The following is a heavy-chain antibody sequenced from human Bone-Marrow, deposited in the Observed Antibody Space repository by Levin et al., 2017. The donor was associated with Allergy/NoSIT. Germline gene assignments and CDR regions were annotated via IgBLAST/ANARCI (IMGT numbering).Heavy chain of an antibody. CDR1: GYSGTNYG. D-gene: IGHD3-3*01. CDR2: INVENGDT. Sequence: GESLKSACKTSGYSGTNYGITWVRQAPGQGFEWMGWINVENGDTNYGQKFQGRVSMTTDTSTSTVYMELRSLRPDDTAVYYCARVARDAFGVVVEYYHYMDVWGKGTTVTVSS. CDR3: ARVARDAFGVVVEYYHYMDV. V-gene: IGHV1-18*01. J-gene: IGHJ6*03.